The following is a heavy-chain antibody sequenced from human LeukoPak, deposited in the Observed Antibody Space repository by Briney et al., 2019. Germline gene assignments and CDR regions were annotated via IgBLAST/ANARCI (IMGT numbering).Heavy chain of an antibody. CDR3: ARSIAARRYNWFDP. CDR2: IYYSGST. V-gene: IGHV4-59*01. J-gene: IGHJ5*02. D-gene: IGHD6-6*01. CDR1: GGSISSYY. Sequence: PSETLSLTCTVSGGSISSYYWSWIRQPPGKGLEWIGYIYYSGSTNYNPSLKSRVTISVDTSKNQFSLKLSSVTAADTAVYYCARSIAARRYNWFDPWGQGTLVTVPS.